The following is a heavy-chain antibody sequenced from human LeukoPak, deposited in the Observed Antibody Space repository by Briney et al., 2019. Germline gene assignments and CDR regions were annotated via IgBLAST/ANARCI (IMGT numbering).Heavy chain of an antibody. CDR3: AREGRCSSTSCYKLYYYYYYMDV. V-gene: IGHV4-4*07. CDR2: IYTSGST. CDR1: GGSIRNYY. D-gene: IGHD2-2*02. Sequence: SETLSLTCSVSGGSIRNYYWSWIRQPAGKGQEWIGRIYTSGSTNYNPSLKSRVTMSVDTSKNQFSLKLSSVTAADTAVYYCAREGRCSSTSCYKLYYYYYYMDVWGKGTTVTVSS. J-gene: IGHJ6*03.